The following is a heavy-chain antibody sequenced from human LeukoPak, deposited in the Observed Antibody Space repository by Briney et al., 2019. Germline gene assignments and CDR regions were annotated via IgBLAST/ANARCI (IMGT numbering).Heavy chain of an antibody. Sequence: SETLSLTCTVSGGSITSDDYYWTWIRQPPGKGLEWIGHISYSGITSYNPSLKSRVTMSVDTSRNQFSLRLTSVTAADTAVYYCARGYSSNRMVFDYWGQGTLVTVSS. J-gene: IGHJ4*02. V-gene: IGHV4-30-4*01. CDR1: GGSITSDDYY. CDR2: ISYSGIT. CDR3: ARGYSSNRMVFDY. D-gene: IGHD6-13*01.